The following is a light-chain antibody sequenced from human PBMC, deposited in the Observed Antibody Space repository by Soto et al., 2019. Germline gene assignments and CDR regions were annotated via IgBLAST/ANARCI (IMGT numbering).Light chain of an antibody. V-gene: IGKV3-20*01. CDR2: GAS. CDR1: QSVSRSY. J-gene: IGKJ4*01. CDR3: VQHYSYPLT. Sequence: EVVLTQSPGTLSLPPGERATLSCRASQSVSRSYLAWYQQKPGQAPRLLISGASSRATGIPDRFSGSGSGTDFTLIISRLEPEDFAAYYCVQHYSYPLTFGGGTKVEIK.